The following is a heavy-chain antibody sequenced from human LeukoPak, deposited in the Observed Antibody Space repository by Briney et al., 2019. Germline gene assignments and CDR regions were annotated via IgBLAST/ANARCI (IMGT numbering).Heavy chain of an antibody. CDR1: GYTFTSSG. V-gene: IGHV1-18*01. Sequence: ASVKVSCKASGYTFTSSGISWVRQAPGQGLEWMGWISAYSGATNYPQRLQGRVTMTTDTSTSTAYMELRSLRSDDTAVYYCAGTSRWAYSGFDQIYFDPWGQGTLVTVSS. J-gene: IGHJ5*02. D-gene: IGHD5-12*01. CDR2: ISAYSGAT. CDR3: AGTSRWAYSGFDQIYFDP.